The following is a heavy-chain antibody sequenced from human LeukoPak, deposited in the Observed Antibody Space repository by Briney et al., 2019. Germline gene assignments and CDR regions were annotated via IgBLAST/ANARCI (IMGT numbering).Heavy chain of an antibody. J-gene: IGHJ4*02. CDR3: ARDHEDILTGFDY. CDR1: GYTFTSYA. CDR2: INAGNGNT. D-gene: IGHD3-9*01. V-gene: IGHV1-3*01. Sequence: ASVKVSCKASGYTFTSYAMHWVRQAPGQRLEWMGWINAGNGNTKYSQKFQGRVTITRGTSASTAYMELSSLRSEDTAVYYCARDHEDILTGFDYWGQGTLVTVSS.